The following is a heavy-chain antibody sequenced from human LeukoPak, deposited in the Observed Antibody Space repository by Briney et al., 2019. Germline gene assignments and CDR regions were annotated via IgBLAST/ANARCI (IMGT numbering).Heavy chain of an antibody. V-gene: IGHV3-30*04. CDR2: ISYDGSNK. D-gene: IGHD3-10*01. J-gene: IGHJ4*02. Sequence: PGGSLRLSCAASGFTFSSCAMHWVRQAPGKGLEWVALISYDGSNKYYADSVKGRFTISRDNSKNTLYLQMNSLRPEDTAVYYCAKDSKRWKTYYYEAGSYYFDYWGQGTRVTVSS. CDR1: GFTFSSCA. CDR3: AKDSKRWKTYYYEAGSYYFDY.